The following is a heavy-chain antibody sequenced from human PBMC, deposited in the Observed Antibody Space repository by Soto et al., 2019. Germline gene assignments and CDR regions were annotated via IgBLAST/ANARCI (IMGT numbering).Heavy chain of an antibody. V-gene: IGHV1-69*01. Sequence: QVQLVQSGAEVKKPGSSVKVSCKASGGTFSSYAISWVRQAPGQGLEWMGGIIPIFGTANYAQKFQGRVTITADESTSTAYMELSSLRSEDTAVYYCARGSLTMVRGVIVRAPWFVPWGQGTLVTVSS. J-gene: IGHJ5*02. CDR2: IIPIFGTA. CDR1: GGTFSSYA. CDR3: ARGSLTMVRGVIVRAPWFVP. D-gene: IGHD3-10*01.